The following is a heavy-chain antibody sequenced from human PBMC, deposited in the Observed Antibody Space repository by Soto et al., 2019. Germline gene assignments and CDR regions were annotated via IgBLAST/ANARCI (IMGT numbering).Heavy chain of an antibody. CDR2: IYPGDSDT. CDR3: ARGSIASTYPPSGSYYYYYGMDV. CDR1: GYSFSSYW. J-gene: IGHJ6*02. Sequence: AGESLKISCKGSGYSFSSYWIGWGRQMPGKGLEWMGIIYPGDSDTRYSPSFQGQVTISADKSISTAYLQWSSLKASDTAMYYCARGSIASTYPPSGSYYYYYGMDVWGQGTTVTVSS. D-gene: IGHD6-13*01. V-gene: IGHV5-51*01.